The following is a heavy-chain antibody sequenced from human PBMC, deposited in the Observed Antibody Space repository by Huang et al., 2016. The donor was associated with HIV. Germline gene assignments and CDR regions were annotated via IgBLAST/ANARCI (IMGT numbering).Heavy chain of an antibody. Sequence: QLQLQESGPGLVKPSETLSLTCTVSGGSIRSDNYYWGWIRQPPGKGLEWIGSIYYSGSTYYNPALKSRVTITVDTSKSQFSLKMRSVTAADTAVYYCARLPGSITMIRGVITDPYWGQGTLVTVSS. CDR2: IYYSGST. CDR3: ARLPGSITMIRGVITDPY. J-gene: IGHJ4*02. CDR1: GGSIRSDNYY. V-gene: IGHV4-39*01. D-gene: IGHD3-10*01.